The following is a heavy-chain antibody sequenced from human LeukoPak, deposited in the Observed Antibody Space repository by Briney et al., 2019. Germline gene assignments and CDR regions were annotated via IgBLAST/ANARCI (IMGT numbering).Heavy chain of an antibody. V-gene: IGHV1-18*04. CDR1: GYSFTSYA. CDR3: ARDGISATGY. D-gene: IGHD1-26*01. Sequence: ASMKVSCKASGYSFTSYAINWVRQAPGQGLEWMGWISTNNGNTNYARNLQGRVTLTTDTSTSTAYMELRSLRSDDTAVYYCARDGISATGYWGQGTLVTVSS. CDR2: ISTNNGNT. J-gene: IGHJ4*02.